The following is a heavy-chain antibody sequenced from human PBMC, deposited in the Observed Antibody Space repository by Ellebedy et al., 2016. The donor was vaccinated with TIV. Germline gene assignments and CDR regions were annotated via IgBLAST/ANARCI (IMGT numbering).Heavy chain of an antibody. Sequence: ASVKVSXXASGYTFTSYDINWVRQATGQGLEWMGWMNPNSGNTGYAQKFQGRVTMTRNTSISTAYMELSSLRSEDTAVYYCARPGGYDSSGSLTFDYWGQGTLVTVSS. J-gene: IGHJ4*02. CDR1: GYTFTSYD. CDR3: ARPGGYDSSGSLTFDY. V-gene: IGHV1-8*01. CDR2: MNPNSGNT. D-gene: IGHD3-22*01.